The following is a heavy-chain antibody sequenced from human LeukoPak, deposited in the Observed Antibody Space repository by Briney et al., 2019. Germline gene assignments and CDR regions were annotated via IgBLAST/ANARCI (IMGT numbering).Heavy chain of an antibody. CDR2: ISSSSSTI. D-gene: IGHD3/OR15-3a*01. J-gene: IGHJ5*02. Sequence: PGGSLRLSCAASGFTFSSYSMNWVRQAPGKGLEWVSYISSSSSTIYYADSVKGRFTISRDNAKNSLYLQMNSLRAEDTAVYYCATTRGLWWFDPWGQGTLVTVSS. V-gene: IGHV3-48*04. CDR3: ATTRGLWWFDP. CDR1: GFTFSSYS.